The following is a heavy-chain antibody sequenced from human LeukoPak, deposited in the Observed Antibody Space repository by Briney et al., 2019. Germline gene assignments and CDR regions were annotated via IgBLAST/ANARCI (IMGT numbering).Heavy chain of an antibody. J-gene: IGHJ4*02. CDR2: IGRSGSDI. V-gene: IGHV3-21*01. CDR1: GFTFSTYG. CDR3: VREANYYESPGYPTKVHDF. D-gene: IGHD3-22*01. Sequence: GGSLRLSCAASGFTFSTYGMIWVRQAPGKGLQWVSSIGRSGSDIYYVDSLKGRFSISRDDAKNSLYLQMGRLRAEYTAVYYCVREANYYESPGYPTKVHDFWGQGTLVTVSS.